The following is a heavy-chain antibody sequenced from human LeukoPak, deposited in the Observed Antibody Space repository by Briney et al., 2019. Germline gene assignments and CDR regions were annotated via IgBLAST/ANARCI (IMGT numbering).Heavy chain of an antibody. V-gene: IGHV3-23*01. CDR3: AKDRFYGSGYNAFDM. Sequence: PGGSLRLSCAASGFTFRTFAMSWVRQAPGKGLEWVSSLSGIGGSDTSTYYADSVKGRFTISRDNSQNTLFLQMNSLRAEDTALYYCAKDRFYGSGYNAFDMWGQGTMVTVSS. CDR2: LSGIGGSDTST. CDR1: GFTFRTFA. J-gene: IGHJ3*02. D-gene: IGHD3-10*01.